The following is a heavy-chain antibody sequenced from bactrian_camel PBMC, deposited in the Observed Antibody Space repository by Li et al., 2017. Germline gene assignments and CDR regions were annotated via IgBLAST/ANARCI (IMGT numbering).Heavy chain of an antibody. J-gene: IGHJ6*01. CDR2: IRRDGDE. V-gene: IGHV3S55*01. CDR3: AAGTRIIVGDYCDGITT. CDR1: GLAYSSYC. Sequence: HVQLVESGGGSVEPGGSLRLSCATSGLAYSSYCMAWFRQAPGKEREAVAGIRRDGDEYYAGSVKGRFTISQDNAKNIIYLQMSSLTPDDTAMYYCAAGTRIIVGDYCDGITTWGQGTQVTVS. D-gene: IGHD3*01.